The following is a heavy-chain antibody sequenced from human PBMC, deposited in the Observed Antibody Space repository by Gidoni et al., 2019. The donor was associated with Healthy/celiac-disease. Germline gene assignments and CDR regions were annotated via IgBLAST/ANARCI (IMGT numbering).Heavy chain of an antibody. CDR1: GGTFSSYA. V-gene: IGHV1-69*06. Sequence: QVQLVQSGAVVKKPGSSVKVSCTASGGTFSSYAISWVRQAPGQGLEWMGGIIPIFGTANYAQKFQGRVTITADKSTSTAYMELSSLRSEDTAVYYCARVRGWLLLGWGTFDYWGQGTLVTVSS. CDR2: IIPIFGTA. CDR3: ARVRGWLLLGWGTFDY. D-gene: IGHD2-21*01. J-gene: IGHJ4*02.